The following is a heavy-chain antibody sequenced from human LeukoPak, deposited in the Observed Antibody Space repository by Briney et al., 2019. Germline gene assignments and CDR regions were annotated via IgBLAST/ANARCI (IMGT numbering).Heavy chain of an antibody. CDR1: GGSINSGGYY. Sequence: SQTLSLTCTVSGGSINSGGYYWGWLRQHPGKGVEWVGYIYHSGSTYYNPSLKSRVTISIDTSKNQFSLKLGSVTAADTAVYYCARGDSSSWYGFVIWGQGTMVTISS. CDR2: IYHSGST. D-gene: IGHD6-13*01. J-gene: IGHJ3*02. V-gene: IGHV4-31*03. CDR3: ARGDSSSWYGFVI.